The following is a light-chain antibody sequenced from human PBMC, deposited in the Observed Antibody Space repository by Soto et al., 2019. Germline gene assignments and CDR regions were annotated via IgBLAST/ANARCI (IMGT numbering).Light chain of an antibody. CDR1: ESINRH. CDR3: QQSYSSLSIT. Sequence: DIQMTQSPSSLSASVGDRVTITCRASESINRHLNWYQQKPGKAPKLLIYAASSLQNGVPSRFSGSGSGTDFTLTISNLQPEDFATYYCQQSYSSLSITFGQGTRLEIK. CDR2: AAS. J-gene: IGKJ5*01. V-gene: IGKV1-39*01.